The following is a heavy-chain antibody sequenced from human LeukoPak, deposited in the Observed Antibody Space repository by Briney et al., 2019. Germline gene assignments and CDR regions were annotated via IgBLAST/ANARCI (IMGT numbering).Heavy chain of an antibody. Sequence: GRSLRLSCAASGFTFSSHGMHWVRQAPGKGLEWVAVISDDGRTEYYADSVKGRFTISRDNSKNTLSMQMNSLRDHDTAVFYCAKEGATGSRYNFDYWRGGSLVGVCS. J-gene: IGHJ4*02. CDR1: GFTFSSHG. D-gene: IGHD2-15*01. CDR3: AKEGATGSRYNFDY. CDR2: ISDDGRTE. V-gene: IGHV3-30*18.